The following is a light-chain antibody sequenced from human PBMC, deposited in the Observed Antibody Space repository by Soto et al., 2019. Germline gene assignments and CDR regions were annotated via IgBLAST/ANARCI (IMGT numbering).Light chain of an antibody. J-gene: IGKJ4*01. V-gene: IGKV3-11*01. Sequence: EIVLTQSPATLSLSPGERATLSCRASQSVSSYLAWYQQKPGQAPRLLIYDASNRASGIPARFSGSGSGTDFTLTISSLEPGDFGVYYCQQRSNWPKLTFGGGTKVEIK. CDR2: DAS. CDR1: QSVSSY. CDR3: QQRSNWPKLT.